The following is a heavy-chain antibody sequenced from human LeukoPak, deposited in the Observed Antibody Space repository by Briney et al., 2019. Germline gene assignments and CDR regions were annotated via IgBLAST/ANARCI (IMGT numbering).Heavy chain of an antibody. Sequence: GGSLRLSCAASGFTFSIFEMNWVRQAPGKGLEWISYISSSGFTIYYADSVKGRFTISRDNAKNSLYLQMNSLRAEDTAVYYCARSPYSESYYGDAFDIWGQGTIVTVSS. J-gene: IGHJ3*02. D-gene: IGHD1-26*01. CDR2: ISSSGFTI. CDR3: ARSPYSESYYGDAFDI. V-gene: IGHV3-48*03. CDR1: GFTFSIFE.